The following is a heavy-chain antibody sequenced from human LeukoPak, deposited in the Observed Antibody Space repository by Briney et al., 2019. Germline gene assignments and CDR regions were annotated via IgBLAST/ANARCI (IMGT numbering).Heavy chain of an antibody. CDR3: AHRRTQAAADDYFDY. J-gene: IGHJ4*02. V-gene: IGHV2-5*02. D-gene: IGHD6-13*01. CDR2: IYCDDDK. CDR1: GFSLSTSGVG. Sequence: SGPTLVNPTQTLTLTCTFSGFSLSTSGVGVGWIRQPPAKALEWLALIYCDDDKRYSPSMNSRLTITKDTSKNQPHLTLTNMDPVDTATYYCAHRRTQAAADDYFDYWGQGTLVTVSS.